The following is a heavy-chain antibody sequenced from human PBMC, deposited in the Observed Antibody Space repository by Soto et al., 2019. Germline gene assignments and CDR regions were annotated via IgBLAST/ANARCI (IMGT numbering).Heavy chain of an antibody. D-gene: IGHD5-18*01. Sequence: EEKLLESGGGLVQPGGSLRLSCAASGFTFSRYAMNWVRQAPGKGLEWISTVSDGDGRTYYADSVKGRFTISRDNSQNMVYLEMSGLRADDTGAYYCAQALRDTSMGDLWGQGTLVTVSS. CDR2: VSDGDGRT. CDR1: GFTFSRYA. CDR3: AQALRDTSMGDL. J-gene: IGHJ5*02. V-gene: IGHV3-23*01.